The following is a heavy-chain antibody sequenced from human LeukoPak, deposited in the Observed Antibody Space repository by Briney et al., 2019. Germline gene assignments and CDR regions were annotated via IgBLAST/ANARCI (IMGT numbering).Heavy chain of an antibody. Sequence: PSETLSLTCAVSGGSFSGYYWTWIRQPPGKGLEWIGRIHTSGSTNYNPSLMSRVTMSVDTSKNQFSLKLSSVTAADTAVYYCARAPEFSSGWLLDYWGQGTLVTVSS. CDR3: ARAPEFSSGWLLDY. CDR1: GGSFSGYY. D-gene: IGHD3-22*01. CDR2: IHTSGST. J-gene: IGHJ4*02. V-gene: IGHV4-4*07.